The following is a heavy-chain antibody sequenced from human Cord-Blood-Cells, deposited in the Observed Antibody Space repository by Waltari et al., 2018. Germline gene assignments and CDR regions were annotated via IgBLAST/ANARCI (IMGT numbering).Heavy chain of an antibody. V-gene: IGHV4-39*01. D-gene: IGHD1-26*01. CDR1: GGAISSSSYY. J-gene: IGHJ4*02. Sequence: QLQLQESGPGLVKPSETLSLTCTVPGGAISSSSYYWGWIRQPPGKGLEWIGSIYYSGSTYYNPSLKSRVTISVDTSKNQFSLKLSSVTAADTAVYYCARFSGSFDYWGQGTLVTVSS. CDR2: IYYSGST. CDR3: ARFSGSFDY.